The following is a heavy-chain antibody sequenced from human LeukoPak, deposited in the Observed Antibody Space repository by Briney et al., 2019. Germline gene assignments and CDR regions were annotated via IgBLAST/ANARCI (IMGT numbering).Heavy chain of an antibody. CDR3: ARDAVSGSYSTHWFDP. J-gene: IGHJ5*02. CDR2: ISYDGSNK. V-gene: IGHV3-30-3*01. Sequence: GRSLRLSCAASGFTSSSYAMHWVRQAPGKGLEWVAVISYDGSNKYYADSVKGRFTISRDNSKNTLYLQMNSLRAEDTAVYYCARDAVSGSYSTHWFDPWGQGTLVTVSS. CDR1: GFTSSSYA. D-gene: IGHD1-26*01.